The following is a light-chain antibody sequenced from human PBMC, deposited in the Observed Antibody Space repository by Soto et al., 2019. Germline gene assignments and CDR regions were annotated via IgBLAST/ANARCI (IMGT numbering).Light chain of an antibody. CDR3: QQSYSTQYT. CDR2: AAS. V-gene: IGKV1-39*01. J-gene: IGKJ2*01. CDR1: QNINRY. Sequence: DIPMTQFPSSLSASVGDRVTITCRASQNINRYLNWYQQKPGKAPKLLIYAASSLQSGVPSRFSGSGSGTDFTLTISSLQPEDFATYYCQQSYSTQYTFGQGTKLEIK.